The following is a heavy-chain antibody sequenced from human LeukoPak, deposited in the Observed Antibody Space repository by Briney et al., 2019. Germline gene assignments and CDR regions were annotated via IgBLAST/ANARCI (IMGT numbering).Heavy chain of an antibody. CDR1: GPSISSSSYY. CDR3: ARLGYDGSGSFYLDY. CDR2: IYYSGST. Sequence: SETLSLTCTVSGPSISSSSYYWGWLRQPPGKGPEWIGRIYYSGSTYYNPSLKSRVTISVDTSKNQFSLKLSSVTAADTAVYYCARLGYDGSGSFYLDYWGQGTLVTVSS. D-gene: IGHD3-10*01. J-gene: IGHJ4*02. V-gene: IGHV4-39*07.